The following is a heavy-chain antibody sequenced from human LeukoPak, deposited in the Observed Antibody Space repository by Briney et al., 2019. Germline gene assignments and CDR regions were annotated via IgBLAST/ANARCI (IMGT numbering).Heavy chain of an antibody. Sequence: SETLSLTCTVSGGSISSYYWSWIRQPPGKGLEWIGYIYYSGSTNYNPSLKSRVTISVDTSKNQFSLKLSSVTAEDTAVYYCARLSRSGWYRGSFDYWGQGTLVTVSS. D-gene: IGHD6-19*01. CDR1: GGSISSYY. V-gene: IGHV4-59*08. CDR2: IYYSGST. CDR3: ARLSRSGWYRGSFDY. J-gene: IGHJ4*02.